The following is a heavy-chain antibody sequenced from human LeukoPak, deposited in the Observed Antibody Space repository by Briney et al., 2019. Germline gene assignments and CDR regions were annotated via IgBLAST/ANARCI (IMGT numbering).Heavy chain of an antibody. D-gene: IGHD2-2*01. CDR1: GFTFSGSA. CDR3: TRWDCTTTGCYPFDY. CDR2: IRDKANSHAT. J-gene: IGHJ4*02. V-gene: IGHV3-73*01. Sequence: GGSLRLSRAASGFTFSGSAIHWVRQASGKGLEWVGRIRDKANSHATAYIASVKGRFTISRDDSKNTAYLQMSSLKTEDTAVYYCTRWDCTTTGCYPFDYWGQGTLVTVSS.